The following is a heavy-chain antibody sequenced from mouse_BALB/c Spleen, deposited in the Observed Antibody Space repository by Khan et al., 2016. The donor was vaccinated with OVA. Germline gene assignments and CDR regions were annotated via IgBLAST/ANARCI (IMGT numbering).Heavy chain of an antibody. CDR1: GYSFTSYY. D-gene: IGHD1-1*01. CDR2: IDPFNGGS. V-gene: IGHV1-31*01. J-gene: IGHJ3*01. Sequence: VQLQQSGPELMKPGASVKISCKASGYSFTSYYIHWVKQSHGKTLEWIGYIDPFNGGSTYNQKFNVKATLTVDKSSNTAYMHLSSLTSENSAVYYCARHGSTSWFAYGGQGTLVTVSA. CDR3: ARHGSTSWFAY.